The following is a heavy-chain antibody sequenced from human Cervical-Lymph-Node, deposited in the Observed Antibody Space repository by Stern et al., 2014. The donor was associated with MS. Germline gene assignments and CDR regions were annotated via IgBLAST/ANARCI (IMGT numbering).Heavy chain of an antibody. Sequence: GQLEESGAEVQKPGASVKVSCKAYGYTFPSYYMHWVRQAPGQGLVWVGIINPSGGSISYAQKFQGRVTMTRDTSTSTVYMELSSLRSEDTAVYYCAREVAGHRLGMMDVWGQGTTVTVSS. D-gene: IGHD6-19*01. CDR2: INPSGGSI. CDR3: AREVAGHRLGMMDV. CDR1: GYTFPSYY. V-gene: IGHV1-46*01. J-gene: IGHJ6*02.